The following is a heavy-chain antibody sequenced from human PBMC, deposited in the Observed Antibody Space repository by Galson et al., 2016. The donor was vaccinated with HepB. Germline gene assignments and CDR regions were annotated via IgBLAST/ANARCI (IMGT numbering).Heavy chain of an antibody. CDR2: TYYRSKWYN. CDR3: AIEGLDRLRGPGSPSYFYYAMDV. Sequence: CAISGDSVSSDGASWNWIRQSPSRGLEWLGRTYYRSKWYNDYAVSVKSRITISPDTSKNQFSLQLNSVTPEDTAVYYCAIEGLDRLRGPGSPSYFYYAMDVWGQGTAVSVS. CDR1: GDSVSSDGAS. J-gene: IGHJ6*02. V-gene: IGHV6-1*01. D-gene: IGHD3-10*01.